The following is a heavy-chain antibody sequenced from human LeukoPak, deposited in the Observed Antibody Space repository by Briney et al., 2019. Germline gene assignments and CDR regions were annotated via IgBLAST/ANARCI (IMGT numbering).Heavy chain of an antibody. J-gene: IGHJ4*02. CDR2: TIGSSGST. V-gene: IGHV3-23*01. CDR3: AKGGYDYVEIGYFDY. D-gene: IGHD5-12*01. Sequence: GGSLRLSCAASGLRFSNYAMNWVRQAPGKGLEWVSLTIGSSGSTFYADSVKGRFTISRDISKNTLYLQMNSLRDEDTAVYYCAKGGYDYVEIGYFDYWGQGSLVTVSS. CDR1: GLRFSNYA.